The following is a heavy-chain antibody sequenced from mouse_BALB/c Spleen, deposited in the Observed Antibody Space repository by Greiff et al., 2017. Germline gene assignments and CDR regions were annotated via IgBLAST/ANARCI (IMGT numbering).Heavy chain of an antibody. V-gene: IGHV3-8*02. CDR2: ISYSGST. CDR3: ARGNYYGSRGFAY. D-gene: IGHD1-1*01. CDR1: GDSITSGY. Sequence: ESGPSLVKPSQTLSLTCSVTGDSITSGYWNWIRKFPGNKLEYMGYISYSGSTYYNPSLKSRISITRDTSKNQYYLQLNSVTTEDTATYYCARGNYYGSRGFAYWGQGTLVTVSA. J-gene: IGHJ3*01.